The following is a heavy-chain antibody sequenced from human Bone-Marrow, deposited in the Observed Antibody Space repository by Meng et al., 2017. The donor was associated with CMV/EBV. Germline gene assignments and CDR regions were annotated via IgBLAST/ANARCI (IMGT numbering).Heavy chain of an antibody. V-gene: IGHV5-51*01. Sequence: GGSLRLSCKGSGYSFTSYWIGWVRQMPGKGLEWMGIIYPGDSDTRYSPSFQGQVTISADKSINTAYLQWSRLKASDTAMYYSARQGEMATILSYFDYWGQGTLVTVSS. CDR2: IYPGDSDT. J-gene: IGHJ4*02. D-gene: IGHD5-24*01. CDR3: ARQGEMATILSYFDY. CDR1: GYSFTSYW.